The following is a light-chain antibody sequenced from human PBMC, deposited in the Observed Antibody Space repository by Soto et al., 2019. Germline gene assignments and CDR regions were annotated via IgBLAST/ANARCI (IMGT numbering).Light chain of an antibody. V-gene: IGKV3-20*01. CDR2: AAS. J-gene: IGKJ1*01. CDR3: QQYTNSPEWT. CDR1: QSVSSTY. Sequence: EIVLTQSPGTVSLSPGERATLSCRASQSVSSTYSAWYQQKPGQAPRLLIYAASSRATGIPDRFSGSGSGTEFTLTISRLEAEDSAVYYCQQYTNSPEWTFGQGTKVEIK.